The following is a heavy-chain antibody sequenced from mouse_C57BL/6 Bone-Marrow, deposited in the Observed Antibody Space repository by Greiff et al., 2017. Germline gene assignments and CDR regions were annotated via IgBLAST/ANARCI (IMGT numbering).Heavy chain of an antibody. Sequence: QVTLKESGPELVKPGASVKISCKASGYAFSSSWMNWVKQRPGKGLEWIGRIYPGDGDTNYNGKFKGKATLTADKSSSTAYMQLSSLTSEDSAVYFCARSTRAWFAYWGQGTLVTVSA. J-gene: IGHJ3*01. V-gene: IGHV1-82*01. CDR2: IYPGDGDT. CDR1: GYAFSSSW. CDR3: ARSTRAWFAY.